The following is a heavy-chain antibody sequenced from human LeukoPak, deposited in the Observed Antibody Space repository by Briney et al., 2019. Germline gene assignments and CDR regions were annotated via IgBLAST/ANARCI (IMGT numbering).Heavy chain of an antibody. CDR1: GYTFTGYY. D-gene: IGHD4-17*01. CDR2: INPNSGGT. J-gene: IGHJ4*02. V-gene: IGHV1-2*06. Sequence: ASVKVSCKASGYTFTGYYMHWVRQAPGQGLERMGRINPNSGGTNYAQKFQGRVTMTRDTSISTAYMELSRLRSDDTAVCYCARSTMTTVTTQEFDYWGQGTLVTVSS. CDR3: ARSTMTTVTTQEFDY.